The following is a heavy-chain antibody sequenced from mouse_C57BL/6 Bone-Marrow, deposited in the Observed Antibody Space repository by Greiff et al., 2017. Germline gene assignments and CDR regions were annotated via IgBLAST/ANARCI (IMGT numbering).Heavy chain of an antibody. Sequence: EVKLMESGGGLVKPGGSLKLSCAASGFTFSSYAMSWVRQTPEKRLEWVATISDGGSYTYYPDNVKGRFTISRDNAKNNLYLQMSHLKSEDTAMFYCARDGGQLRLLHFDYWGQGTTLTVSS. CDR3: ARDGGQLRLLHFDY. V-gene: IGHV5-4*01. D-gene: IGHD3-2*02. CDR2: ISDGGSYT. CDR1: GFTFSSYA. J-gene: IGHJ2*01.